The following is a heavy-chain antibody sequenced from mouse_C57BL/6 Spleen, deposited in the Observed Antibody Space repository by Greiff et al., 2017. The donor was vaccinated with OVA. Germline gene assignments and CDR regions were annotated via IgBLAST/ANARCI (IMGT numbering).Heavy chain of an antibody. V-gene: IGHV5-6*02. CDR3: ARQGDYEGYYFDY. Sequence: DVKLVESGGDLVKPGGSLKLSCAASGFTFSSYGMSWVRQTPDKRLEWVATISSGGSYTYYPDSVKGRFTISRDNAKNTLYLQMISLKSEDTAMYYCARQGDYEGYYFDYWGQGTTLTVSS. D-gene: IGHD2-4*01. CDR2: ISSGGSYT. CDR1: GFTFSSYG. J-gene: IGHJ2*01.